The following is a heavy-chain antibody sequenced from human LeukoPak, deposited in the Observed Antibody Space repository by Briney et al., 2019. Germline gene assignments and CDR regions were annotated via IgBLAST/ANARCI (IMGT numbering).Heavy chain of an antibody. V-gene: IGHV4-39*07. J-gene: IGHJ4*02. CDR2: GDYSGGT. Sequence: SETLSLTCTVSGDSFSSVTDYWAWIRQPPGKGLEWIASGDYSGGTYYNPSLESRVAISADMSKNQFSLKLTSVTGADTTVYYCAGERGEEYSSGWYKRNYFDNWGQGIRVTVSS. CDR1: GDSFSSVTDY. D-gene: IGHD6-19*01. CDR3: AGERGEEYSSGWYKRNYFDN.